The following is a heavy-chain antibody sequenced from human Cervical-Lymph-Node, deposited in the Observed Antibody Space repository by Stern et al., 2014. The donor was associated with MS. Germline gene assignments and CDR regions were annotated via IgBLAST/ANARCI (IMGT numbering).Heavy chain of an antibody. Sequence: QLVQSGPEVKKPGTSVKVSCKASGITFSQSAVQWLRQARGQRLEWIRWVVGRNGDTNYAQSFQERVTITRDMSTSTVYMELRSLRSEDTAVYYCASERYTYYDDQRPPGGFGPWGQGTLVTVSS. V-gene: IGHV1-58*03. J-gene: IGHJ5*02. CDR2: VVGRNGDT. CDR3: ASERYTYYDDQRPPGGFGP. D-gene: IGHD5-18*01. CDR1: GITFSQSA.